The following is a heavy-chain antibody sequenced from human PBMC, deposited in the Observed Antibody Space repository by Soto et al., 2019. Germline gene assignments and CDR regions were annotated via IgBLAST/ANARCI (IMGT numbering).Heavy chain of an antibody. Sequence: GGSLRLSCAASGFTFSSYGMHWVRQAPGKGLEWVAVIWYDGNNKYYADSVKGRFTISRDNSKSTVDLQMNSLIAEDTAVYYCARDRTYGSDSCDYWGQGTLVTVSS. CDR2: IWYDGNNK. V-gene: IGHV3-33*01. CDR3: ARDRTYGSDSCDY. J-gene: IGHJ4*02. CDR1: GFTFSSYG. D-gene: IGHD3-10*01.